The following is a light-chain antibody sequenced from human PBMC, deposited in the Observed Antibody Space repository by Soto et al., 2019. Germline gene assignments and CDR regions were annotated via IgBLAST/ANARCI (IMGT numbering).Light chain of an antibody. Sequence: EIVMTQSPATLSVSPGERATLSCRASRTVGSNLAWSQQKLGQAPRLLIYGASTRATGIPARFSGSGSGTEITLTISSLRSEDFAIYFCQQYNNWPPDRTFGQGTKVEIK. CDR1: RTVGSN. V-gene: IGKV3-15*01. CDR2: GAS. CDR3: QQYNNWPPDRT. J-gene: IGKJ1*01.